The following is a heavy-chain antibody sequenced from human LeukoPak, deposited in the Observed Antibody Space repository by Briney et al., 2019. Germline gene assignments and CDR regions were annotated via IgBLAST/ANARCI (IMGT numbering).Heavy chain of an antibody. D-gene: IGHD1-26*01. CDR2: ISGDGGST. J-gene: IGHJ6*02. CDR1: GFPLDYYP. Sequence: GEALLHSCGASGFPLDYYPMPSVPQARGKGGEGVSLISGDGGSTYYADSVKGRFTISRDKSKNSLYLQMNSLRTEDTALYYCAKDAIVGATALYYYYGMDVWGQGTTVTVSS. CDR3: AKDAIVGATALYYYYGMDV. V-gene: IGHV3-43*01.